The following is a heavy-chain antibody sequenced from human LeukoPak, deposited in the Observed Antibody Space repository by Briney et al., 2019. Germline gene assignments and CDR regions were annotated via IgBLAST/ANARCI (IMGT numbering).Heavy chain of an antibody. CDR3: ARGVVPAAFDY. CDR2: ISSSSSTI. CDR1: GFTFSSYS. Sequence: GGSLRLSCAASGFTFSSYSMNWVRQAPGKGLEWVSYISSSSSTIYYADSVKGRFTISRDNAKNSLYLQVNSLRAEDTAVYYCARGVVPAAFDYWGQGTLFTVSS. D-gene: IGHD2-2*01. V-gene: IGHV3-48*01. J-gene: IGHJ4*02.